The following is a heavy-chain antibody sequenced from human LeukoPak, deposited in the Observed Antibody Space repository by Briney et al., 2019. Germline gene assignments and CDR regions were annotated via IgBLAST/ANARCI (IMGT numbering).Heavy chain of an antibody. J-gene: IGHJ4*02. CDR2: ISSSTHYT. CDR3: ARDPEPWQAA. CDR1: GFTFSDYY. V-gene: IGHV3-11*05. Sequence: GGSLRLSCAASGFTFSDYYMPWIRQAPGKGLEWVSYISSSTHYTNYADSVKGRFTISRDNAKNSLYLQMNSLRAEDTAVYYCARDPEPWQAAWGQGTLVTVSS. D-gene: IGHD6-25*01.